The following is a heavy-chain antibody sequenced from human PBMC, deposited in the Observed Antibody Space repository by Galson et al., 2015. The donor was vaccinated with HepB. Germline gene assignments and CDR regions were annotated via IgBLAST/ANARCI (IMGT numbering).Heavy chain of an antibody. CDR1: GYTFTSYG. D-gene: IGHD4-17*01. Sequence: SVKVSCKASGYTFTSYGISWVRQAPGQGLEWMGWISAYNGNTNYAQKLQGRVTMTTDTSTSTAYMELRSLRAEDTAVYYCARDSDTVTTWYGAFDIWGQGTMVTVSS. V-gene: IGHV1-18*01. CDR2: ISAYNGNT. CDR3: ARDSDTVTTWYGAFDI. J-gene: IGHJ3*02.